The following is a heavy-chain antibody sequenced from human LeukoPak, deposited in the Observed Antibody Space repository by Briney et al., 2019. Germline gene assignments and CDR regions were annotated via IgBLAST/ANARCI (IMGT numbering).Heavy chain of an antibody. CDR1: GYNFNDYY. J-gene: IGHJ4*02. CDR2: IHPDGGST. CDR3: ARAFNSIQPLDY. V-gene: IGHV1-46*02. Sequence: ASVKVSCKASGYNFNDYYIYWVRQAPGHGLESMGYIHPDGGSTNYAQKFQGRVTMTSDMSTNTVYMELRSLRSEHTAMYYCARAFNSIQPLDYWGQGTLVTVSS. D-gene: IGHD4-11*01.